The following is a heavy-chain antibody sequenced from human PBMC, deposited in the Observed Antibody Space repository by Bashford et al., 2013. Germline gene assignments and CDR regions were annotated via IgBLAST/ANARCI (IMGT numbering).Heavy chain of an antibody. CDR1: GDTFTIYG. CDR3: AREKRFSDYGLDV. J-gene: IGHJ4*02. V-gene: IGHV1-18*01. CDR2: ISGYNGNT. D-gene: IGHD3-3*01. Sequence: ASVKVSCKAPGDTFTIYGISWVRQAPGQGLEWMGWISGYNGNTNYAQKFQGRVTMTTDTSTSTAYMELRSLGSDDTAAYYCAREKRFSDYGLDVWGQGTLVTVSS.